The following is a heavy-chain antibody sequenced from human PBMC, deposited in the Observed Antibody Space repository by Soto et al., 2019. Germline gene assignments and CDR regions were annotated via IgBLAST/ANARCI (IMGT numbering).Heavy chain of an antibody. CDR2: ISWNGNFT. V-gene: IGHV3-9*01. CDR3: VGGSWFD. CDR1: GYSFEDYS. D-gene: IGHD2-15*01. J-gene: IGHJ4*02. Sequence: EVQFVESGGDMVQPGRSLKLSCVGSGYSFEDYSMHWVRQAPGKGLEWVSGISWNGNFTGYADSVKGRFTISRDNAKNSLFLQMRSLSLEYTALYYCVGGSWFDWGQGTLVTVSS.